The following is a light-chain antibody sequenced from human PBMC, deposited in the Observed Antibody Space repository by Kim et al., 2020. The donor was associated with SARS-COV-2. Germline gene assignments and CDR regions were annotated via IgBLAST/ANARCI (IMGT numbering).Light chain of an antibody. CDR2: YDS. J-gene: IGLJ3*02. V-gene: IGLV3-21*04. CDR3: QVWDSSGGV. Sequence: SYELTQPPSVSVAPGKTARITCGGNNIGSKSVHWYQQKPGQAPVLVIYYDSDRPSGIPELFSGSNSGNMATLTISRVEAGDEAGYYCQVWDSSGGVFGGGTKLTAL. CDR1: NIGSKS.